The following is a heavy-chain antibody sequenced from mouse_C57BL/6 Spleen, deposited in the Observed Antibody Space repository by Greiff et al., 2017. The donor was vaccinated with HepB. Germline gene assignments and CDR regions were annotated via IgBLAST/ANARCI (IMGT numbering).Heavy chain of an antibody. CDR2: ISSGSSTI. D-gene: IGHD2-5*01. V-gene: IGHV5-17*01. CDR1: GFTFSDYG. Sequence: DVMLVESGGGLVKPGGSLKLSCAASGFTFSDYGMHWVRQAPEKGLEWVAYISSGSSTIYYADTVKGRFTISRDNAKNTLFLQMTSLRSEDTAMYYCARSYYSNRYAMDYWGQGTSVTVSS. CDR3: ARSYYSNRYAMDY. J-gene: IGHJ4*01.